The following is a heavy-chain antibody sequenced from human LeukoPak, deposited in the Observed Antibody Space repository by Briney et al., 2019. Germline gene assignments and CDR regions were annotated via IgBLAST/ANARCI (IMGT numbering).Heavy chain of an antibody. CDR2: ISGGGGST. Sequence: GGSLRLSCAASGFTFRSYAMSWVRQAPGKGLEWVSAISGGGGSTYYADSAKGRFTISRDNSKNTLYLQMNRLRAEDTAVYYCAKDSCSSPSCRGYCDYWGQGTLVTVSS. J-gene: IGHJ4*02. D-gene: IGHD2-2*01. CDR3: AKDSCSSPSCRGYCDY. V-gene: IGHV3-23*01. CDR1: GFTFRSYA.